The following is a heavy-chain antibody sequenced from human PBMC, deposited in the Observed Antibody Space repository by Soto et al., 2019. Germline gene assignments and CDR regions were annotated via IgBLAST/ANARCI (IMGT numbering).Heavy chain of an antibody. J-gene: IGHJ4*02. D-gene: IGHD3-3*01. CDR3: ARGFGITIFGVTGSYFDY. CDR1: GGSISSGDYY. V-gene: IGHV4-30-4*01. CDR2: IYYSGST. Sequence: QVQLQESGPGLVKPSQTLSLTCTVSGGSISSGDYYWSWIRQPPGKGLEWIGYIYYSGSTYYNPSLKSRVTISVDTSKNQFSLKLSSVTAADTAVYYCARGFGITIFGVTGSYFDYWGQGTLVTVSS.